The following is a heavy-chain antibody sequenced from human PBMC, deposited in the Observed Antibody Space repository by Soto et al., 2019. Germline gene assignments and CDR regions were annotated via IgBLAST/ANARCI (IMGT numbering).Heavy chain of an antibody. CDR1: GGSVSSDSHF. CDR2: IYYTGST. J-gene: IGHJ4*02. Sequence: QVQLQESGPGLVKPSETLALTCTVSGGSVSSDSHFWSWLRQSPGKGLKWIGYIYYTGSTNYSPSLKSRVTMSVDTSKNQFSLELRSVTAADTAVYYCARDSGRDGYNYPHYWGQGTLVTVSS. CDR3: ARDSGRDGYNYPHY. V-gene: IGHV4-61*01. D-gene: IGHD5-12*01.